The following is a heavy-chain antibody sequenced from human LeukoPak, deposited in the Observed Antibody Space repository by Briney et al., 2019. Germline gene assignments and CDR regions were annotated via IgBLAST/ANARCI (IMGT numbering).Heavy chain of an antibody. CDR2: IIPIFGTA. J-gene: IGHJ5*02. V-gene: IGHV1-69*13. CDR1: GYTFTSYY. CDR3: ARGGQVLRYFDWLSHDNWFDP. Sequence: SVKVSCKASGYTFTSYYMHWVRQAPGQGLEWMGGIIPIFGTANYAQKFQGRVTITADESTSTAYMELSSLRSEDTAVYYCARGGQVLRYFDWLSHDNWFDPWGQGTLVTVSS. D-gene: IGHD3-9*01.